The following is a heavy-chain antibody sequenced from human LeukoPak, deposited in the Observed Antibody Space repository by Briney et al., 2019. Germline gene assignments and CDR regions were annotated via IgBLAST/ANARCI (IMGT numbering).Heavy chain of an antibody. CDR1: GFTFSDSA. CDR2: IRSKTNNYAT. D-gene: IGHD2-2*01. Sequence: PPGGSLRRSCAASGFTFSDSAIHWVRQASGKGLEWVGRIRSKTNNYATACAASVKGRFTISRDGSNNTAYLQMNSLRAEDTAVYYCLTEIRDKIVVVPAANRSYFQHWGQGTLVTVSS. J-gene: IGHJ1*01. CDR3: LTEIRDKIVVVPAANRSYFQH. V-gene: IGHV3-73*01.